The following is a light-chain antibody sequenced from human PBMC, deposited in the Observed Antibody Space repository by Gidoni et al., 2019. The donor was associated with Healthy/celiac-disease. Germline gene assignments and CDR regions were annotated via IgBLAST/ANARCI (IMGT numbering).Light chain of an antibody. CDR3: QQYGSSPRT. J-gene: IGKJ1*01. CDR1: QCVSSSY. CDR2: GAS. V-gene: IGKV3-20*01. Sequence: EIVLTQSPGTLSLSPGERATLSCRASQCVSSSYLAWYQQKPGQAPRLLIYGASSRATGIPDRFSGSGSGTDFTLTISRLEPEDFAVYYCQQYGSSPRTFDQGTKVEIK.